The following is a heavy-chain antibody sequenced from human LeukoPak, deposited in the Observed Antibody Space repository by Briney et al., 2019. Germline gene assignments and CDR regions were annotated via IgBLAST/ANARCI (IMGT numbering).Heavy chain of an antibody. CDR1: GYTFTNYA. D-gene: IGHD3-22*01. J-gene: IGHJ4*02. V-gene: IGHV7-4-1*02. Sequence: ASVKVSCKASGYTFTNYAMNWVRQAPGQGLEWMGWINTNTGNPTYAQGFTRRFVFSLDTSVSTHLLQINSLKAEDTAVYYCARGDSKASDYWGQGTLVTVSS. CDR2: INTNTGNP. CDR3: ARGDSKASDY.